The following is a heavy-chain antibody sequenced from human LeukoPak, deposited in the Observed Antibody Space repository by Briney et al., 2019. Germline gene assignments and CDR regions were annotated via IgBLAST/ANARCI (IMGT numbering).Heavy chain of an antibody. CDR1: GGSISSSSYY. Sequence: SETLSLTCTVSGGSISSSSYYWGWIRQPPGKGLEWIGSIYYSGSTYYNPSLKSRVTISVDTSKNQFSLRLTSVTAADTAVYYCARGQRSVAVPGGSNYYYYMDVWGKGTTVTVSS. J-gene: IGHJ6*03. V-gene: IGHV4-39*01. D-gene: IGHD2-2*01. CDR2: IYYSGST. CDR3: ARGQRSVAVPGGSNYYYYMDV.